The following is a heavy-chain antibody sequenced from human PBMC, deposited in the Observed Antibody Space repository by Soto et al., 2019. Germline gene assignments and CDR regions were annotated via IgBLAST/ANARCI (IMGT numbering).Heavy chain of an antibody. CDR1: GCNFSSYA. CDR3: AKDRRSNDFWSGYEFDP. Sequence: PGGSLRLPCAASGCNFSSYAISWVRQAPGKGLEWVSAISGSGGSTYYADSVKGRFTISRDNSKNTLYLQMNSLRAEDTAVYYCAKDRRSNDFWSGYEFDPWGQGTLVTVSS. D-gene: IGHD3-3*01. V-gene: IGHV3-23*01. J-gene: IGHJ5*02. CDR2: ISGSGGST.